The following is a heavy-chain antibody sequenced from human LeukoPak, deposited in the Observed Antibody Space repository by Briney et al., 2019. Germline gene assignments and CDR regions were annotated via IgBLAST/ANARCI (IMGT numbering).Heavy chain of an antibody. D-gene: IGHD4-17*01. Sequence: SQTLSLTCTVSGGSISSGGYYWGWIRQHPGKGLEWIGYIYYSGSTYYNPSLKSRVTISVDTSKNQFSLKLSSVTAADTAVYYCARSGYTNLIRPLTVLGGYFDYWGQGTLVTVSS. J-gene: IGHJ4*02. CDR3: ARSGYTNLIRPLTVLGGYFDY. CDR2: IYYSGST. V-gene: IGHV4-31*03. CDR1: GGSISSGGYY.